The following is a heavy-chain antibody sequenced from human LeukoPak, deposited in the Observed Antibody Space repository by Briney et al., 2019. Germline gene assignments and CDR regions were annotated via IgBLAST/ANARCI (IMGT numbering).Heavy chain of an antibody. Sequence: GGSLRLSCAASGFTVSSNYRSWVRQAPGKGVERVSVVYSGGSTYYADSGKCRFTIGRDNSKNTLYLQMNSLRAEDKAVYYCARGITIFDYWGPGTLVTVSS. V-gene: IGHV3-66*01. CDR2: VYSGGST. D-gene: IGHD3-9*01. CDR3: ARGITIFDY. J-gene: IGHJ4*02. CDR1: GFTVSSNY.